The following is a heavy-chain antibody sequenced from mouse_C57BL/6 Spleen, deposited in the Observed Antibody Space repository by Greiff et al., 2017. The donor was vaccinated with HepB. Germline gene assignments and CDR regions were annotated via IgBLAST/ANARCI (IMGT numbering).Heavy chain of an antibody. CDR1: GFTFSDYY. D-gene: IGHD1-1*01. J-gene: IGHJ1*03. V-gene: IGHV5-16*01. CDR2: INYDGSST. CDR3: ARDPIYYGSSYPSWYFDV. Sequence: EVHLVESEGGLVQPGSSMKLSCTASGFTFSDYYMAWVRQVPEKGLEWVANINYDGSSTYYLDSLKSRFIISRDNAKNILYLQMSSLKSEDTATYYCARDPIYYGSSYPSWYFDVWGTGTTVTVSS.